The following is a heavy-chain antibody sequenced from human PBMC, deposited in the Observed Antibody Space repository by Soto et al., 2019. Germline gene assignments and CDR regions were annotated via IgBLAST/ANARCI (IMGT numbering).Heavy chain of an antibody. CDR3: ARDMVRGTRRCGIDV. D-gene: IGHD3-10*01. CDR2: IYHSAST. V-gene: IGHV4-30-2*01. CDR1: GGSISSGGYS. Sequence: SETLSLTCAVSGGSISSGGYSWSLIRQPPGKGLELIGYIYHSASTYYHPSLKSRVTISVDRSKNKLSLKLSSVTAADTAVYYCARDMVRGTRRCGIDVWGQGTTVTVS. J-gene: IGHJ6*02.